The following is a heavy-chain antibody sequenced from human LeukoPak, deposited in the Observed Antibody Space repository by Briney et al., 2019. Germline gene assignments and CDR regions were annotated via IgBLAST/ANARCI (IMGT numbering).Heavy chain of an antibody. D-gene: IGHD2-2*01. Sequence: SETLSLTCTASGYSISSGYYWGWIRQPPGKGLEWIGSIYHSGSTYYNPSLKSRVTISVDTSKNQFSLKLSSVTAADTAVYYCARADPLYCSSTSCPPAEFDYWGQGTLVTVSS. CDR2: IYHSGST. CDR3: ARADPLYCSSTSCPPAEFDY. V-gene: IGHV4-38-2*02. CDR1: GYSISSGYY. J-gene: IGHJ4*02.